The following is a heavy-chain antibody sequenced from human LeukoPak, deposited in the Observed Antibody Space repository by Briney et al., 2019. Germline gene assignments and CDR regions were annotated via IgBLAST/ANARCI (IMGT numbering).Heavy chain of an antibody. D-gene: IGHD5-24*01. CDR2: ISTSSTYI. J-gene: IGHJ4*02. V-gene: IGHV3-21*01. CDR3: EKDRRDGYHLLD. CDR1: GFTFSSYS. Sequence: PGGSLRLSCEASGFTFSSYSMNWVRQAPGKGLEWVSSISTSSTYIYYADSVKGRFTISRDSAKNSLYLQMNSLRAEDTAVYYCEKDRRDGYHLLDWGQGTLVIVSS.